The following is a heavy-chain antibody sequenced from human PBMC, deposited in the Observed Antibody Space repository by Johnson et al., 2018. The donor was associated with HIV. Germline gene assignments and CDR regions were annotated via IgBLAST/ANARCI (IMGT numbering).Heavy chain of an antibody. CDR2: IYSGGST. J-gene: IGHJ3*02. CDR3: GKGGQWELLAAFDI. Sequence: VQLVESGGGLIQPGGSLRLSCAASGFTVYSNYMNWVRQAPGKGLEWVSVIYSGGSTYYADSVKGRFTISRDNSKNTLYLQMNSLRAEDTAVYCCGKGGQWELLAAFDIWGQGTMVTVSS. V-gene: IGHV3-66*03. D-gene: IGHD1-26*01. CDR1: GFTVYSNY.